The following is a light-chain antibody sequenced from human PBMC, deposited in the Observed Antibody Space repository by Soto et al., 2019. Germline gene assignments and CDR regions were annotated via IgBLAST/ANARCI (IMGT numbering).Light chain of an antibody. Sequence: EIVLTQSPGTLSLSPGERATLSCRASQSVRSDYLAWYQQKPGQAPRLLIYGASTRATGIPDRFSGSGSGTDFTLIIRRLEPEDFAVYYCQQYGSSRTFGQGTKVDIK. CDR1: QSVRSDY. CDR3: QQYGSSRT. J-gene: IGKJ1*01. V-gene: IGKV3-20*01. CDR2: GAS.